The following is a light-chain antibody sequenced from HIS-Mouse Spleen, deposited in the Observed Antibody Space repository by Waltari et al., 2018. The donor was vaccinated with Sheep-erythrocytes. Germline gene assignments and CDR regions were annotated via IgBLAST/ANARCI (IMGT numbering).Light chain of an antibody. CDR3: QKYNSAPFT. V-gene: IGKV1-27*01. Sequence: DIQMTQSPSSLSASVGDRVTITCRASQGISNYLAWYQQKPGKVPKLLIYAPSTLQSGVPSRFSGRRDGTDVTLNISSLQPEDVATYYCQKYNSAPFTFGPGTKVDIK. J-gene: IGKJ3*01. CDR2: APS. CDR1: QGISNY.